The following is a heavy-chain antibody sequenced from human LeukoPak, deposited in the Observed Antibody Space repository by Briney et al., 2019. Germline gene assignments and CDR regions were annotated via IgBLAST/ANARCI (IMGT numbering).Heavy chain of an antibody. D-gene: IGHD3-10*01. V-gene: IGHV4-39*01. CDR1: GGSISSSSYY. Sequence: SETLSLTCTVSGGSISSSSYYWGWIRQPPGKGLEWIGSIYYSGSTYYNPSLKSRVTISVDTSKNQFSLKLSSVTAADTAVYYCVRGPRMVRGVISHFFDYWGQGTLVTVSS. CDR3: VRGPRMVRGVISHFFDY. CDR2: IYYSGST. J-gene: IGHJ4*02.